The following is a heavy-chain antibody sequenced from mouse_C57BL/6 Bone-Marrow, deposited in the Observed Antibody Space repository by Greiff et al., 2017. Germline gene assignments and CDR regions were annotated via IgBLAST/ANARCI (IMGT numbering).Heavy chain of an antibody. CDR2: IDPEDGET. CDR3: ARSPYGSSHFDD. D-gene: IGHD1-1*01. Sequence: EVQLQQSGAELVKPGASVKLSCTASGFNITDYYMHWVKQRTEQGLEWIGRIDPEDGETKYAPKFQGQATITADTSSNTAYLQLSSLTSEDTAVYYCARSPYGSSHFDDWGKGTTLTVSS. V-gene: IGHV14-2*01. CDR1: GFNITDYY. J-gene: IGHJ2*01.